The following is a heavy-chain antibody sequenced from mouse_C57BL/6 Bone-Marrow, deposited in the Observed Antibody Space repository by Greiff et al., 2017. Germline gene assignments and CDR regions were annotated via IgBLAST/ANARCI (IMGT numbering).Heavy chain of an antibody. V-gene: IGHV1-7*01. CDR2: INPSSGYT. Sequence: VKLVESGAELAKPGASVKLSCKASGYTFTSYWMHWVKQRPGQGLEWIGYINPSSGYTKYNQKFKDKATLTAAKSSSTAYMQLSSLTYEDSAVYYCARELRAPFDYWGQGTTLTVSS. D-gene: IGHD1-1*01. CDR3: ARELRAPFDY. J-gene: IGHJ2*01. CDR1: GYTFTSYW.